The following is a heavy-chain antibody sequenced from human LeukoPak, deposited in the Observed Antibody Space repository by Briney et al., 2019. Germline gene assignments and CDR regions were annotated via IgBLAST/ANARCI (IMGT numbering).Heavy chain of an antibody. V-gene: IGHV4-59*01. Sequence: SETLSLTCTVSGGSISSSYWSWIRQPPGKGLEWIGYIYYSGSTNYNPSLKSRVTISVDTSKNQFSLKLSSVTAADTAVYYCARGNIAAAYYFDYWGQGTLVTVSS. CDR2: IYYSGST. D-gene: IGHD6-13*01. CDR3: ARGNIAAAYYFDY. J-gene: IGHJ4*02. CDR1: GGSISSSY.